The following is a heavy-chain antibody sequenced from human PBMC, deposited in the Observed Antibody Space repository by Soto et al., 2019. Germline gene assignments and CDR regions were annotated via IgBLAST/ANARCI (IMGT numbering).Heavy chain of an antibody. D-gene: IGHD6-19*01. CDR3: ARHRPYSSGWSDFDY. Sequence: GESLKISCKGSGYTFTNYWISWVRQMPGKGLEWMGRIDPSDSYTNYSPSFQGHVTISADKSISTAYLQWSSLKASDTAMYYCARHRPYSSGWSDFDYWGQGTLVTVSS. CDR2: IDPSDSYT. V-gene: IGHV5-10-1*01. J-gene: IGHJ4*02. CDR1: GYTFTNYW.